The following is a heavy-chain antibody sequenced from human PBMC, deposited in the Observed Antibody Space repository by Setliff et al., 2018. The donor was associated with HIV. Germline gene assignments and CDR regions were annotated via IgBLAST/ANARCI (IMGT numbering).Heavy chain of an antibody. D-gene: IGHD2-15*01. Sequence: PGGSLRLSCAASGFTFDDYAMHWVRQAPGKGLEWVSGSGSDGNTLYTDSVKGRFTISRDNSKNTLYLQMNSLRVEDTAIYYCVKDILGWSFDYWGQGTLVTAPQ. J-gene: IGHJ4*02. V-gene: IGHV3-23*01. CDR2: SGSDGNT. CDR3: VKDILGWSFDY. CDR1: GFTFDDYA.